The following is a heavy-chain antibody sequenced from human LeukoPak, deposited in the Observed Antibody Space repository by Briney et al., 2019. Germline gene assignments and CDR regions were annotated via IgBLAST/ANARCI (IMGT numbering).Heavy chain of an antibody. D-gene: IGHD1-26*01. CDR1: GGSVSSSSYY. J-gene: IGHJ5*02. CDR2: IYYSGST. Sequence: PSETLSLTCTVSGGSVSSSSYYWGWIRQPPGKGLEWIGSIYYSGSTYYNPSLKSRVTMSVDTSKNQFSLKLSSVTAADTAVYYCARDQWELLAWWFDPWGQGTLVTVSS. CDR3: ARDQWELLAWWFDP. V-gene: IGHV4-39*07.